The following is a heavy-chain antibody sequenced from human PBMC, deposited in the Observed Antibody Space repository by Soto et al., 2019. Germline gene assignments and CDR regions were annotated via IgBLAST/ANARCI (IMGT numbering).Heavy chain of an antibody. CDR2: INAGNGNT. CDR3: ARTDYYGSGSYYYGMDV. V-gene: IGHV1-3*01. CDR1: GYTFTSYA. Sequence: ASVKVSCKASGYTFTSYAMHWVRQAPGQRLEWMGWINAGNGNTKYSQKFQGRVTITRDTSASTAYMELSSLRSEDTAVYYCARTDYYGSGSYYYGMDVWGQGTTVTVSS. J-gene: IGHJ6*02. D-gene: IGHD3-10*01.